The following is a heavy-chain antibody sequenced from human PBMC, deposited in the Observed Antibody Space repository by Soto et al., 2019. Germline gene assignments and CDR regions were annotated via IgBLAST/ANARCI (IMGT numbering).Heavy chain of an antibody. CDR1: GGTFSNYA. V-gene: IGHV1-69*12. CDR2: IVPIFGTT. CDR3: ARVDAVAGIYHYHGLDV. D-gene: IGHD6-19*01. Sequence: QVQLVQSGAEVTKPGSSVKVSCKASGGTFSNYAISWVRQAPGQGLEWMGGIVPIFGTTNYAQKFQGRVTIIADDATTTAYLELSRLRSEDTAMYYCARVDAVAGIYHYHGLDVWGQGTAVRVSS. J-gene: IGHJ6*02.